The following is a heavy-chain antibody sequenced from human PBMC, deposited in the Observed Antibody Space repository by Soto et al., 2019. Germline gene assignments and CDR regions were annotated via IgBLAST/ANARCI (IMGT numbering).Heavy chain of an antibody. J-gene: IGHJ6*02. Sequence: ASVKDSCKASRYTFTRYGISWVRPAPGQGLEWMGWISGYNDDANYAQRFQGRVSMTIDTSTTTAYMVLRTLTSDDTVVYYCAKNGQRPYYYYYLDVWGQGTTVTVSS. CDR2: ISGYNDDA. CDR1: RYTFTRYG. D-gene: IGHD1-1*01. CDR3: AKNGQRPYYYYYLDV. V-gene: IGHV1-18*01.